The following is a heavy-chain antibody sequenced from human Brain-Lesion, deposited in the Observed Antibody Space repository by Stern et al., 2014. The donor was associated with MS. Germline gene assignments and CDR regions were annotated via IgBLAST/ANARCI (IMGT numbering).Heavy chain of an antibody. D-gene: IGHD3-22*01. CDR2: INPKSGGT. Sequence: QLVLSGAEVKKPGASVKVSCKASGYTFTGYYMHWVRPAPGQGLEWMGWINPKSGGTNYAQKFQGWVTMTRDKSINTAYMELSRLRSDDTAVYYCATYYYDSTGYNDFWGQGTLVTVSS. CDR1: GYTFTGYY. CDR3: ATYYYDSTGYNDF. J-gene: IGHJ4*02. V-gene: IGHV1-2*04.